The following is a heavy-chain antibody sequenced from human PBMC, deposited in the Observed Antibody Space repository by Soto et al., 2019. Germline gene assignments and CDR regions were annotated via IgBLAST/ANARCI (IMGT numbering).Heavy chain of an antibody. D-gene: IGHD3-22*01. Sequence: PSLSCCVSRYSISSGYYWGWIRQPPGKGLEWIGSIFLVVTTYYNPSLKSRLTISVDTSKNQFSLTLSSVTAADTDVYYCARHADRRSYYYHFDYWGQGALGTVSS. CDR2: IFLVVTT. CDR1: RYSISSGYY. CDR3: ARHADRRSYYYHFDY. V-gene: IGHV4-38-2*01. J-gene: IGHJ4*02.